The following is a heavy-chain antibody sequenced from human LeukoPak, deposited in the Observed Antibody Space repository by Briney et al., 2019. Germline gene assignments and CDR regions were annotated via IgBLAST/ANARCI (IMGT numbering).Heavy chain of an antibody. Sequence: ASVKVSCKASGYTFTGYYMHWVRQAPGQGLEWMGRINPNSGGTNYAQKFQGRVTMTRDTSISTAYMELSRLGSDDTAVYYCARDSDSSSWYNWFDPWGQGTLVTVSS. CDR2: INPNSGGT. V-gene: IGHV1-2*06. CDR3: ARDSDSSSWYNWFDP. CDR1: GYTFTGYY. D-gene: IGHD6-13*01. J-gene: IGHJ5*02.